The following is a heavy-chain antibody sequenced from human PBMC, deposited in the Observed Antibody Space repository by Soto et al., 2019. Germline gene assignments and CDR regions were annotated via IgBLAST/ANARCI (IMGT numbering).Heavy chain of an antibody. CDR1: GFTFSYYG. V-gene: IGHV3-30*18. Sequence: QPVGSLRLSCVASGFTFSYYGIHWVRQAPGKGLEWVGVISSDGRTTYYADSVKGRFTISRDNPKNTLYLQMDSLRLDDTAVYYCAKEVQVAGDLDYWGHGTLVTVSS. J-gene: IGHJ4*01. CDR2: ISSDGRTT. D-gene: IGHD6-19*01. CDR3: AKEVQVAGDLDY.